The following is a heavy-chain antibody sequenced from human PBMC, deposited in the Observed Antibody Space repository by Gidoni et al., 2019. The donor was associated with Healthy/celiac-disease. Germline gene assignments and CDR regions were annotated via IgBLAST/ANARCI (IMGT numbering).Heavy chain of an antibody. CDR1: GGSFSGYY. D-gene: IGHD2-21*02. CDR3: ARGRSLARTANSAFDI. J-gene: IGHJ3*02. Sequence: QVQLQQWGAGLLKPSETLSLTCAVYGGSFSGYYWSWIRQPPGKGLEWIGEINHSGSTNSNPSLKSRVTISVDTSKNQFSLKLSSVTAADTAVYYCARGRSLARTANSAFDIWGQGTMVTVSS. V-gene: IGHV4-34*01. CDR2: INHSGST.